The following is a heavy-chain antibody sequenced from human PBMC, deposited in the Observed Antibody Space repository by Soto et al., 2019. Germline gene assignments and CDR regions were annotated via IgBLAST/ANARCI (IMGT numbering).Heavy chain of an antibody. J-gene: IGHJ4*02. D-gene: IGHD3-9*01. CDR3: AKDLRSRYSELGYFDY. CDR2: ISGSGSDT. Sequence: GGSLRLSCAASGFTFSSYGMSWVRQAPGKGLEWVSSISGSGSDTYHADSVKGRFTISRDNSKNTLHLQMNSLRAEDTALYYCAKDLRSRYSELGYFDYWGQGALVTVSS. CDR1: GFTFSSYG. V-gene: IGHV3-23*01.